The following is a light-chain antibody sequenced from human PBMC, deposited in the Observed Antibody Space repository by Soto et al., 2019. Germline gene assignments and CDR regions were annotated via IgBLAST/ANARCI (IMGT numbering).Light chain of an antibody. CDR1: TSNIGSNT. CDR2: SNN. Sequence: QPVLTQPPSVSGTPGQTVTISCSGSTSNIGSNTVNWYQQLPGTAPKLLIYSNNQRPSGVPGRFSGSKSGTSASLVISGLQSEDEADYYCQAYDSRLSGSVVFGGGTKLTVL. J-gene: IGLJ2*01. V-gene: IGLV1-44*01. CDR3: QAYDSRLSGSVV.